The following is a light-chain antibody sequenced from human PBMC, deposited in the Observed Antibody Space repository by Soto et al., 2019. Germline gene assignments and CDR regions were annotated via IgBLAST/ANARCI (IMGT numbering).Light chain of an antibody. CDR1: QDISNY. V-gene: IGKV1-33*01. CDR2: DAS. J-gene: IGKJ4*01. CDR3: QQYDNLPPELT. Sequence: DIQMTQSPSSLSASVGDRVTITCQASQDISNYLNWYQQKPGKAPKLLIYDASNLETGVPSRFSGSGSGTDFTFTISSLQPEDIPTYYCQQYDNLPPELTFGGGTKVDI.